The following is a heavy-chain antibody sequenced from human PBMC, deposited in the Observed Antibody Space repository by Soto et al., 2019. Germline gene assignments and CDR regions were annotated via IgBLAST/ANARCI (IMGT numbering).Heavy chain of an antibody. D-gene: IGHD6-13*01. CDR1: GFTFSSYG. J-gene: IGHJ3*02. CDR2: IWYDGSNK. Sequence: QVQLVESGGGVVQPGRSLRLSCAASGFTFSSYGMHWVRQAPGKGLEWVAVIWYDGSNKYYADSVKGRFTVSRDNSKNTLYLQMNSLRAEDTAVYYCARQGYSTSSAAFDIWGQGTMVTVSS. CDR3: ARQGYSTSSAAFDI. V-gene: IGHV3-33*01.